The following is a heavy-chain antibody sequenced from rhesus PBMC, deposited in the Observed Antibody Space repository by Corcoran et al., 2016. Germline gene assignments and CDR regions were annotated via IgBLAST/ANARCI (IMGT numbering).Heavy chain of an antibody. D-gene: IGHD5-42*01. Sequence: QVQLQELGPGLVKPSETLSLTCAVSGYSISRGYYWVWIRQPPGQVLEWIGSLYGSGGSNYLNPSFKSRIALSVDTCKDQFSRELSSETAADTAGYYCARVRSSWSEWDTVGTEWYFDLWGPGTPITISS. V-gene: IGHV4S14*01. CDR3: ARVRSSWSEWDTVGTEWYFDL. J-gene: IGHJ2*01. CDR1: GYSISRGYY. CDR2: LYGSGGSN.